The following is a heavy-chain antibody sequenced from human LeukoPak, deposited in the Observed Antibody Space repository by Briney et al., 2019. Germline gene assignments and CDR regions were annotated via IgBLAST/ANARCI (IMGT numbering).Heavy chain of an antibody. Sequence: GGSLRPSCAASGFTFSSYWMSWVRQAPGKGLEWVASIKQDGSEKYYVDSVKGRFTISRDNAKNSLYLQMNSLRAEDTAVYYCARGYCSSTSCYPGRRYFDYWGQGTLVTVSS. J-gene: IGHJ4*02. CDR1: GFTFSSYW. CDR2: IKQDGSEK. D-gene: IGHD2-2*01. CDR3: ARGYCSSTSCYPGRRYFDY. V-gene: IGHV3-7*01.